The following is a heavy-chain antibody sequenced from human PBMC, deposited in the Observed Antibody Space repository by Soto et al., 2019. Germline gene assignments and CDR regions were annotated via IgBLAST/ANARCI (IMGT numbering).Heavy chain of an antibody. CDR1: GYTFTRNW. CDR3: ARRLSGPKEEYNAYYFYGLDV. Sequence: ESLKISCKGSGYTFTRNWIGWVRQMPGKGLEWMGIIFPIDSDTRYSPSFQGQVTISADKSISTAYLQWSSLEASDTAIYYCARRLSGPKEEYNAYYFYGLDVWGQGTTVTVSS. J-gene: IGHJ6*02. CDR2: IFPIDSDT. D-gene: IGHD1-1*01. V-gene: IGHV5-51*01.